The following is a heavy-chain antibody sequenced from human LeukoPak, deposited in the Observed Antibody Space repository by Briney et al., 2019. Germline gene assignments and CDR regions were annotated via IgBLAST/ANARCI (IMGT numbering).Heavy chain of an antibody. J-gene: IGHJ4*02. CDR2: INPNSGGT. Sequence: ASVKVSCKASGYTFTGYYMHWVRQAPGQGLEWMGWINPNSGGTNFAQKFQGRVTMTRDTSISTTYMELSSLRSDDTAVYYCAKVGVYYYDNSGYDVNDYWGQGTLVTVSS. CDR3: AKVGVYYYDNSGYDVNDY. D-gene: IGHD3-22*01. V-gene: IGHV1-2*02. CDR1: GYTFTGYY.